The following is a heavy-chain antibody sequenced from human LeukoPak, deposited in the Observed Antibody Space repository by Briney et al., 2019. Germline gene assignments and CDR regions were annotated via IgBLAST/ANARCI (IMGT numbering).Heavy chain of an antibody. D-gene: IGHD3-22*01. Sequence: PSETLSLTCTVSGGSISSYYWSWIRQPAGKGLEWIGRIYTSGSTNYNPSLKSRVTMSVDTSKNQFSLKLSSVTAADTAVYYCARRHYDSSGYSWFDPWGQGTLVTVSS. CDR2: IYTSGST. CDR3: ARRHYDSSGYSWFDP. V-gene: IGHV4-4*07. J-gene: IGHJ5*02. CDR1: GGSISSYY.